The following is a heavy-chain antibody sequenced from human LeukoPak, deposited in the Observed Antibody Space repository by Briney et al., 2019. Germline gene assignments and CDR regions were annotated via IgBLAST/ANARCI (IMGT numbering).Heavy chain of an antibody. D-gene: IGHD5-18*01. J-gene: IGHJ3*02. Sequence: AGGSLRLSCAASGFTFSSYAMSWVRQAPGKGLEWVSAISGSGGSTYSADSVKGRFTISRDNSKNTLYLQMNSLRAEDTAVYYCAIRERGYSWYDAFDIWGQGTMVTVSS. CDR2: ISGSGGST. V-gene: IGHV3-23*01. CDR1: GFTFSSYA. CDR3: AIRERGYSWYDAFDI.